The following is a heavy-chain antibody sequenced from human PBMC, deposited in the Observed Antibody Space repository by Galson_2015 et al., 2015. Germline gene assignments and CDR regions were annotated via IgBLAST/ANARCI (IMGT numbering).Heavy chain of an antibody. CDR2: ISAYNGNT. V-gene: IGHV1-18*01. J-gene: IGHJ5*02. Sequence: CKASGYTFTSYGISWVRQAPGQGLEWMGWISAYNGNTNYAQKLQGRVTMTTDTSTSTAYMELRSLRSDDTAVYYCARDLRSYYDSSGFVNWFDPWGQGTLVTVSS. CDR3: ARDLRSYYDSSGFVNWFDP. CDR1: GYTFTSYG. D-gene: IGHD3-22*01.